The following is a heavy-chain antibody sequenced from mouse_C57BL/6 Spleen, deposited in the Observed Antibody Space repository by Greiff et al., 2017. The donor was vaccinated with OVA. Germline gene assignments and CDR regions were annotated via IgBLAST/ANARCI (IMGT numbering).Heavy chain of an antibody. J-gene: IGHJ4*01. V-gene: IGHV1-26*01. CDR3: ARGRYGSHYYYAMDY. CDR1: GYTFTDYY. D-gene: IGHD2-10*02. CDR2: INPNNGGT. Sequence: VQLQQSGPELVKPGASVKISCKASGYTFTDYYMNWVKQSHGKSLEWIGDINPNNGGTSYNQKFKGKATLTVDKSSSTAYMELRSLTSEDSAVYYCARGRYGSHYYYAMDYWGQGTSVTVSS.